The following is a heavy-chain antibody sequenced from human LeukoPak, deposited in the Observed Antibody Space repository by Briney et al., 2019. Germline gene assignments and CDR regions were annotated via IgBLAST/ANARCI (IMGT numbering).Heavy chain of an antibody. CDR2: IDYDGSGK. CDR3: AKYPRTFDF. Sequence: GGSLRLSCAASGFNFKSFLMSWVRQVPTKGLEWVATIDYDGSGKYYVDSVKGRFTISRDNVKNSLYLEMNSLRAEDTAIYFCAKYPRTFDFWGQGILVTVSS. D-gene: IGHD2-2*02. CDR1: GFNFKSFL. V-gene: IGHV3-7*01. J-gene: IGHJ4*02.